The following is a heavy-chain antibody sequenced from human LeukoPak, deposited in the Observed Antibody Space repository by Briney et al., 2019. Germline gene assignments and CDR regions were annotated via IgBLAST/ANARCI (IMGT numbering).Heavy chain of an antibody. Sequence: GGSLRLSCAASGFTFSSYGMHWVRQAPGKGLEWVAFLRYDGSNKYYADSVKGRFTISRDNSKNTLYLQMNSLRAEDTAVYYCAKGEGGDYYDFWSGYLGFDYWGQGTLVTVSS. D-gene: IGHD3-3*01. V-gene: IGHV3-30*02. CDR3: AKGEGGDYYDFWSGYLGFDY. J-gene: IGHJ4*02. CDR2: LRYDGSNK. CDR1: GFTFSSYG.